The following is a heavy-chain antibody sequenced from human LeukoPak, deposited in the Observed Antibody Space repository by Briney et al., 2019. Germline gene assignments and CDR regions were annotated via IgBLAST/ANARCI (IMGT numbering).Heavy chain of an antibody. J-gene: IGHJ4*02. CDR3: AKDSLADIDY. CDR1: GFTFSSYN. CDR2: IRHDGSIK. D-gene: IGHD3-16*01. V-gene: IGHV3-30*02. Sequence: GGSLRLSCAASGFTFSSYNMYWVRQAPGKGLEWVAFIRHDGSIKNYADSVKGRSTISRDNSKNTLYLQMNSLRAEDTAVYYCAKDSLADIDYWGQGTLVTVSS.